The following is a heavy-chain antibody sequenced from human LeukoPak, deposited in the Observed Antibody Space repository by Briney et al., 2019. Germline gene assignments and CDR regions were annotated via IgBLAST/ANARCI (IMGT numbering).Heavy chain of an antibody. Sequence: PGGSLRLSCVASGFTFSKYTMSLVRQATGRGLEWVSGIYGGGSGSTFYAESVKGRFTISRDNSKNTLYLQMNSLRDEDTAIYYCAKDFTPDGIWDIDYWGRGTLITVSS. CDR3: AKDFTPDGIWDIDY. CDR1: GFTFSKYT. J-gene: IGHJ4*02. D-gene: IGHD1-14*01. V-gene: IGHV3-23*01. CDR2: IYGGGSGST.